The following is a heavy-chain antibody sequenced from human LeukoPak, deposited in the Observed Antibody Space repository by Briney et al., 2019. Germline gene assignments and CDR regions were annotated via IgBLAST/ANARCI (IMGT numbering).Heavy chain of an antibody. Sequence: PGGSLRLSCAASGFTFSSYTMNWVRQAPGKGLEWVSAISGSGGSTYYADSVKGRFTISRDNSKNTLYLQMNSLRAEDTAVYYCAKGDSSGYYLFGYWGQGTLVTVSS. CDR1: GFTFSSYT. V-gene: IGHV3-23*01. J-gene: IGHJ4*02. CDR2: ISGSGGST. CDR3: AKGDSSGYYLFGY. D-gene: IGHD6-19*01.